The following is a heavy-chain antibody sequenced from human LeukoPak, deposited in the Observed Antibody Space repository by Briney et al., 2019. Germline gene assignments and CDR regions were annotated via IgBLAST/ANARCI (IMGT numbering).Heavy chain of an antibody. CDR2: INSNGTTI. Sequence: GGSLRLSCAASGFTVSGNYMSWVRQAPGKGLEWVSYINSNGTTIYYADSVKGRFTISRDNAKNSLYLQMNSLRDEDTAVYYCARVWGLAVAGGEIEYWGQGTLVT. V-gene: IGHV3-11*04. CDR3: ARVWGLAVAGGEIEY. D-gene: IGHD6-13*01. J-gene: IGHJ4*02. CDR1: GFTVSGNY.